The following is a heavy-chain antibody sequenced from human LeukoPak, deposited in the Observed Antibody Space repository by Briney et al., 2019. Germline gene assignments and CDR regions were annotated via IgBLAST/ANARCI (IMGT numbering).Heavy chain of an antibody. V-gene: IGHV4-4*02. Sequence: SETLSLTCAVSGGSISNSNWWSWVRQPPGKGLEWIGEIYHSGSTNYNPPLKSRVTISVDKSKNQFSLKLSSVTAADTAVYYCACKGGYSYGLNYWGQGTLVTVSS. CDR2: IYHSGST. D-gene: IGHD5-18*01. CDR1: GGSISNSNW. J-gene: IGHJ4*02. CDR3: ACKGGYSYGLNY.